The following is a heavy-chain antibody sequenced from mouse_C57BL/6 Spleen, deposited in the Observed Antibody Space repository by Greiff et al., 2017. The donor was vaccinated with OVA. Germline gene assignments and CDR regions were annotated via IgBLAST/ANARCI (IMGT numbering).Heavy chain of an antibody. D-gene: IGHD2-5*01. V-gene: IGHV14-3*01. J-gene: IGHJ3*01. Sequence: VHVKQSVAELVRPGASVKLSCTASGFNIKNTYMHWVKQRPEQGLEWIGRIDPANGNTKYAPKFQGKATITADTSSNTAYLQLSSLTSEDTAIYYCARDSIVAKEGFAYWGQGTLVTVSA. CDR1: GFNIKNTY. CDR2: IDPANGNT. CDR3: ARDSIVAKEGFAY.